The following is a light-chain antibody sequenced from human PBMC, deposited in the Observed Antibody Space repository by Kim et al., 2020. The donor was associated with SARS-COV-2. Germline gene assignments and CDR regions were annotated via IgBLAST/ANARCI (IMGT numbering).Light chain of an antibody. CDR3: QQYSNWPPVT. V-gene: IGKV3-15*01. CDR1: QSICTQ. CDR2: GAS. Sequence: SPGQNDPLAGRASQSICTQLAWYQQKPGKAPRLLIDGASTRATGIPVRFSGSGSGTEFTLTISGLQSEDFAVYYCQQYSNWPPVTFGGGTKVDIK. J-gene: IGKJ4*01.